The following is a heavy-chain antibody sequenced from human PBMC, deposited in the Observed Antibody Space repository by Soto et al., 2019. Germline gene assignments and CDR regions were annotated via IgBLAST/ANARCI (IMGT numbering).Heavy chain of an antibody. CDR2: IKQDGSTK. J-gene: IGHJ6*03. V-gene: IGHV3-7*01. CDR1: GFTFSSYW. D-gene: IGHD3-10*01. Sequence: QLVESGGGLVQPGGSLRLSCAGSGFTFSSYWMTWVRQAPGKGLEWVANIKQDGSTKYYGDSVKGRFTISRDNARNSLFLQINSLRAEETAVYYCARGYDYGTGSYSPENYMDVWGNGTTVTVSS. CDR3: ARGYDYGTGSYSPENYMDV.